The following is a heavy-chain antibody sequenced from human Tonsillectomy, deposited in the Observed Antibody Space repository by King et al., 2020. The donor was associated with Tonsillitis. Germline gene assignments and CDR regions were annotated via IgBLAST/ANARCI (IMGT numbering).Heavy chain of an antibody. D-gene: IGHD2-2*01. CDR1: GYSFTSYW. J-gene: IGHJ5*01. V-gene: IGHV5-51*03. CDR3: GRLNVVGTNRFDS. CDR2: IYPGDSDT. Sequence: QLVQSGAEVKKPGESLKISCKGSGYSFTSYWIGWVRQMPGKGLEWMGIIYPGDSDTRYSPSFQGQVTISADKSINTAYLQWNSLKASDTAIYYCGRLNVVGTNRFDSWGQGTLVTVSS.